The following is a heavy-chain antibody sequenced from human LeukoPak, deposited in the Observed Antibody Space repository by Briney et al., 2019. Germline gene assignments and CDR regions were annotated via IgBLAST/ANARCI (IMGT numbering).Heavy chain of an antibody. CDR3: ATLMTMEVTLFDY. J-gene: IGHJ4*02. CDR2: INLSGGST. D-gene: IGHD4-23*01. CDR1: GYTFTTYY. Sequence: ASVKVSCKASGYTFTTYYMHWVRQAPGQGLEWMGIINLSGGSTTYAQKFQGRVTMTRDTSTSTVYMELSSLRSDDTAVYYCATLMTMEVTLFDYWGQGTLVTVSS. V-gene: IGHV1-46*01.